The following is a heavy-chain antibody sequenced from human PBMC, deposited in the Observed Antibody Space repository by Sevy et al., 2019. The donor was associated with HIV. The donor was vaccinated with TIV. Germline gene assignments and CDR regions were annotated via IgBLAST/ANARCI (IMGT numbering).Heavy chain of an antibody. CDR1: GGSVSTDSYY. V-gene: IGHV4-61*01. J-gene: IGHJ4*02. D-gene: IGHD4-17*01. CDR3: ARCRSPYGDYATGSFDY. Sequence: SETRSLTCTVSGGSVSTDSYYWSWIRQPPGKGLEWIGYLFYSGSTNYHPSLKSRVTISLDTSKNQFSLKLSSVTAADTAVYYCARCRSPYGDYATGSFDYWGQGALVTVSS. CDR2: LFYSGST.